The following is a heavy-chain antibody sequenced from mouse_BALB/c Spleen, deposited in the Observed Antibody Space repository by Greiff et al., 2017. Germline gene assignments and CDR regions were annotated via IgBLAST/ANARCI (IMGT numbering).Heavy chain of an antibody. CDR3: AREEYYGSSYWFAY. CDR1: GYTFTSYW. V-gene: IGHV1-7*01. D-gene: IGHD1-1*01. J-gene: IGHJ3*01. Sequence: QVQLQQSGAELAKPGASVKMSCKASGYTFTSYWMHWVKQRPGQGLEWIGYINPSTGYTEYNQKFKDKATLTADKSSSTAYMQLSSLTSEDSAVYYCAREEYYGSSYWFAYWGQGTLVTVSA. CDR2: INPSTGYT.